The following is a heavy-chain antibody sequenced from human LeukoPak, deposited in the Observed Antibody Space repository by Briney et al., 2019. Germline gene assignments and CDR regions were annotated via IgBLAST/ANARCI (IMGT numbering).Heavy chain of an antibody. CDR2: ISTDGAIT. D-gene: IGHD4-17*01. CDR1: GFTFTSVW. V-gene: IGHV3-74*01. CDR3: ARDRTTVTLFDY. Sequence: GGSLRLSCAASGFTFTSVWMHWFRQVPGRGLVWISRISTDGAITGYADSVKGRFTISRDNAKNTLYLQMNSLRAEDTAVYYRARDRTTVTLFDYWGQGALVTVSS. J-gene: IGHJ4*02.